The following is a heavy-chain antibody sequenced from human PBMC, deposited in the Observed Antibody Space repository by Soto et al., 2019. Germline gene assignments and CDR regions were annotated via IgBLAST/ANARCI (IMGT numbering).Heavy chain of an antibody. CDR3: ARGPTQWLRLGLDI. CDR1: GGSFSGYY. Sequence: SETLSLTCAVYGGSFSGYYWSWIRQPPGKGLEWIGEINHSGSTNYNPSLKSRVTISVDTSKNQFSLKLSSVTAADTAVYYCARGPTQWLRLGLDIWGQGTMVTVSS. V-gene: IGHV4-34*01. CDR2: INHSGST. J-gene: IGHJ3*02. D-gene: IGHD5-12*01.